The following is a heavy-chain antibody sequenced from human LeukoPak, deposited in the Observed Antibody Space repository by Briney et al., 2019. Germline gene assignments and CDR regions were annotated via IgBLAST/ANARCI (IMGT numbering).Heavy chain of an antibody. V-gene: IGHV3-30*04. D-gene: IGHD3-10*01. CDR3: ARDSGRSGSYYRY. CDR1: GFTFSSYA. CDR2: ISYDGSNT. J-gene: IGHJ4*02. Sequence: PGRSLRLSCAASGFTFSSYAMHWVRQAPGKGLEWVAVISYDGSNTYYADSVKGRFTISRDNSKNTLYLQMNSLRAEDTAVYCCARDSGRSGSYYRYWGQGTLVTVSS.